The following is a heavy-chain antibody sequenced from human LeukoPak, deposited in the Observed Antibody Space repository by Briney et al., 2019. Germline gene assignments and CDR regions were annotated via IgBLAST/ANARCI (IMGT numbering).Heavy chain of an antibody. Sequence: PGGSLRLSCAASGFTFSSYAMSWVRQAPGKGLEWVSAISGSGGSTYYADSVKGRFTISRDNSKNTLYLQMNSLRAEDTAVYYCARLTKLEEWELWPAFDIWGQGTMVTVSS. J-gene: IGHJ3*02. CDR3: ARLTKLEEWELWPAFDI. CDR1: GFTFSSYA. V-gene: IGHV3-23*01. D-gene: IGHD1-26*01. CDR2: ISGSGGST.